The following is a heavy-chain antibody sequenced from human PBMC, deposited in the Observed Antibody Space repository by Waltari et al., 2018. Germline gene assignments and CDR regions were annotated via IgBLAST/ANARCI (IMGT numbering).Heavy chain of an antibody. Sequence: QLQLQESGPGLVKPSETLSLTCTVSGGSISSSSYYWGWIRQPPGKGLEWIGSIYYSGSTYFNPSLKSRVTISVDTSKNQVSLKLSSVTAADTAVYYCASPSIAARRSDDAFDIWGQGTMVTVSS. J-gene: IGHJ3*02. CDR2: IYYSGST. D-gene: IGHD6-6*01. CDR1: GGSISSSSYY. CDR3: ASPSIAARRSDDAFDI. V-gene: IGHV4-39*07.